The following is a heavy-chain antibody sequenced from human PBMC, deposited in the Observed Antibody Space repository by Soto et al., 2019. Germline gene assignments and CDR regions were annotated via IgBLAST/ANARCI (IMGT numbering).Heavy chain of an antibody. V-gene: IGHV1-18*01. J-gene: IGHJ4*02. Sequence: QVQLVQSGAEVKKPGASVKVSCKASGYTFTSYGIIWVRQAPGQGLEWMGWISAYNGNTNYATKLQGRVTMTTDTSSRTACLALRSLRSEDTAVYYCARASPPPREWGQGALVTVSS. CDR2: ISAYNGNT. CDR1: GYTFTSYG. CDR3: ARASPPPRE.